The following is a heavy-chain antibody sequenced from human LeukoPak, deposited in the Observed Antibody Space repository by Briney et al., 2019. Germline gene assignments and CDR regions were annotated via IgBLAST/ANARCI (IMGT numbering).Heavy chain of an antibody. V-gene: IGHV3-23*01. CDR1: GFVFSTYA. Sequence: SGGSLRLSCAASGFVFSTYAMGWVRQAPGKGLEWVSAISSSGDTTYHADSVKGQFTISRDNSKNTLDLQMSSLRAEDTAMYHCAKVKALDAVASYFDYWGQGTLVTVSS. D-gene: IGHD2-8*01. CDR3: AKVKALDAVASYFDY. CDR2: ISSSGDTT. J-gene: IGHJ4*02.